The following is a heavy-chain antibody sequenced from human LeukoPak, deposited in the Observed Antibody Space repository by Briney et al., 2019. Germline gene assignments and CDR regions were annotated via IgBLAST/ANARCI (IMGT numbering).Heavy chain of an antibody. Sequence: PGGSLRLSCAASGFTFGSYSMNWVRQAPGKGLEWVSSISSSSSYIYYADSVKGRFTISRDNAKNSLYLQMNSLRAEDTAVYYCARSEYSSSWYRGIDYYYYMDVWGKGTTVTVSS. J-gene: IGHJ6*03. CDR1: GFTFGSYS. V-gene: IGHV3-21*01. CDR3: ARSEYSSSWYRGIDYYYYMDV. CDR2: ISSSSSYI. D-gene: IGHD6-13*01.